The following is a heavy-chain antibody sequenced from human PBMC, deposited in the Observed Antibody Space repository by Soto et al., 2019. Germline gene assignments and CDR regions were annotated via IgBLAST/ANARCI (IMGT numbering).Heavy chain of an antibody. Sequence: VWSLRLSCAASGFTFNIYTMNWVRQAPGKGLEWVSSISSGSTYISYADSVKGRFIISRDNAKNSLYLQMISLGVEDTAVYYCARDRTNGLYSNDAFDIWGQGTMVTVSS. CDR2: ISSGSTYI. CDR3: ARDRTNGLYSNDAFDI. J-gene: IGHJ3*02. CDR1: GFTFNIYT. V-gene: IGHV3-21*06. D-gene: IGHD4-4*01.